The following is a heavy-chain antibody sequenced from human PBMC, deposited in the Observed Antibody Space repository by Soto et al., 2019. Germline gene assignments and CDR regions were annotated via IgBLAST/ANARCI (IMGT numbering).Heavy chain of an antibody. CDR1: GLTFSNYA. CDR3: AKRLSYYFAS. V-gene: IGHV3-23*01. Sequence: PGGSLRLSCAASGLTFSNYAMSWVRQAPGKGLEWVSTVTGDGVTTSYADSVKGRFTISRDNSKNTLYLQMSGLRADDTAVYYCAKRLSYYFASWGHGTRVTVSS. CDR2: VTGDGVTT. D-gene: IGHD3-16*02. J-gene: IGHJ4*01.